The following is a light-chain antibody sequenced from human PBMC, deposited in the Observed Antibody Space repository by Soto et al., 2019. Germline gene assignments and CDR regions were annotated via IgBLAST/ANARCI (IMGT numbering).Light chain of an antibody. Sequence: EIVLTQSPDTLSLAPGERVTLSCRASQSVGSHLAWYQQKPGQAPRLLMFDASNRATGIPARFSGSGSGTDFTLTITSLDPEDFAVHYCQHRSIWPVSFGQGTRLEIK. V-gene: IGKV3-11*01. CDR2: DAS. CDR1: QSVGSH. CDR3: QHRSIWPVS. J-gene: IGKJ5*01.